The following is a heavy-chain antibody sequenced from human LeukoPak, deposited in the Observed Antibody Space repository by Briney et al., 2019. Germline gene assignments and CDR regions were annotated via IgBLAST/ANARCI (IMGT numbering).Heavy chain of an antibody. CDR3: ARDRYYDMQDAFDI. CDR1: GFTFSSYW. D-gene: IGHD3-22*01. V-gene: IGHV3-74*01. Sequence: GGSLRLSCAASGFTFSSYWMHWVRQAPGKGLVWVSRINSDGSSITYADSVKGRFTISRDNAKNSLYLQMNSLRAEDTAVYYCARDRYYDMQDAFDIWGQGRMVTVSS. CDR2: INSDGSSI. J-gene: IGHJ3*02.